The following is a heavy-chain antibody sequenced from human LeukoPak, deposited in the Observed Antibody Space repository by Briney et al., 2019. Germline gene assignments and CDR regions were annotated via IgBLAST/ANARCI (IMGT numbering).Heavy chain of an antibody. V-gene: IGHV3-23*01. Sequence: GGSLRLSCAASGFTFSNYAMSWVRQAPGKGLEWVSGISGSGGSGSTYYADSVKGRFTISRDNSKNTLFLQMNSLRAEDTAVYYCARNLNPEQLVLNYWGQGTLVTVSS. J-gene: IGHJ4*02. CDR3: ARNLNPEQLVLNY. D-gene: IGHD6-13*01. CDR2: ISGSGGSGST. CDR1: GFTFSNYA.